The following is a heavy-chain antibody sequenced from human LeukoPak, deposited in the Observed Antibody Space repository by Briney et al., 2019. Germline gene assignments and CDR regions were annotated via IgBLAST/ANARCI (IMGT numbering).Heavy chain of an antibody. D-gene: IGHD5-18*01. V-gene: IGHV3-9*01. CDR3: AKDIRGYSYGFDY. CDR2: ISWNSGSI. Sequence: GRSLRLSCAASGFTFDDYAMHWVRQAPGKGLEWVSGISWNSGSIGYADSVKGRFTISRDNAKNSLYLQMNSLRAEDTALYYCAKDIRGYSYGFDYWGQGTLVTVSS. J-gene: IGHJ4*02. CDR1: GFTFDDYA.